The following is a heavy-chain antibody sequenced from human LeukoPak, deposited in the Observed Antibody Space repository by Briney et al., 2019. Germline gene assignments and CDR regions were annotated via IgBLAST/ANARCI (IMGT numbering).Heavy chain of an antibody. D-gene: IGHD3-22*01. CDR2: ISSSSSYI. CDR1: GFTFSSYA. J-gene: IGHJ2*01. V-gene: IGHV3-21*01. CDR3: ARDPQDSSGYYIWYFDL. Sequence: PGGSLRLSCAASGFTFSSYAMSWVRQAPGKGLEWVSSISSSSSYIYYADSVKGRFTISRDNAKNSLYLQMNSLRAEDTAVYYCARDPQDSSGYYIWYFDLWGRGTLVTVSS.